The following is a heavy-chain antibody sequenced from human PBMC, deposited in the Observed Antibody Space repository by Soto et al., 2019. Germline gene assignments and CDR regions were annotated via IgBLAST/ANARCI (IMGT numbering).Heavy chain of an antibody. CDR2: INHSGST. J-gene: IGHJ6*02. CDR1: GGSFSGYY. CDR3: ARVTGMDV. V-gene: IGHV4-34*01. Sequence: SETLSLTCAVYGGSFSGYYWSWIRQPPGKGLEWIGEINHSGSTNYNPSLKRRVTISVDTSKKQFSLNLSSVTAADTAVYYCARVTGMDVWGQGTTVTVSS. D-gene: IGHD2-21*02.